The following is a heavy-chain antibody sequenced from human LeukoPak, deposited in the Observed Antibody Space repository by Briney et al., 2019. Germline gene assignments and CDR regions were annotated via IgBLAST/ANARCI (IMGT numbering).Heavy chain of an antibody. CDR3: ARDHYGSGAAQGY. V-gene: IGHV3-33*01. CDR1: GFTFSSYG. J-gene: IGHJ4*02. Sequence: PGGSLRLSCAASGFTFSSYGMHWVRQAPGKGLEWVALIWYDGSNKYYADSVKGRFTISRDNSKSTLYLQMSSLRAEDTAVYYCARDHYGSGAAQGYWGQGTLVTVSS. D-gene: IGHD6-19*01. CDR2: IWYDGSNK.